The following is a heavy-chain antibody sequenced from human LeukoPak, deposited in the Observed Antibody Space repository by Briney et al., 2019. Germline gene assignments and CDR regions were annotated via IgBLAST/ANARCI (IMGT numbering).Heavy chain of an antibody. CDR3: ARCGECGGDCYLNDY. V-gene: IGHV1-18*01. CDR2: ISGYSGDT. CDR1: GYTFTSYG. J-gene: IGHJ4*02. Sequence: GSVKLSCKASGYTFTSYGISWVRQAPGQGLEWMGCISGYSGDTNYAQKLKGRVTITTDTSKSSAYMQLSSLRSDDTAVYYCARCGECGGDCYLNDYWGQGTLVTVSS. D-gene: IGHD2-21*02.